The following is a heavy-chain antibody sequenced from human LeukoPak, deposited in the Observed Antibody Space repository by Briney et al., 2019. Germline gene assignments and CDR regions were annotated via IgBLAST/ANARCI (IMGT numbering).Heavy chain of an antibody. CDR1: GGSISSSSYY. CDR2: IYYSGST. V-gene: IGHV4-39*01. CDR3: ARQSAYGDLNWFDP. Sequence: SETLSLTCTVSGGSISSSSYYWGWIRQPPGKGLEWIGSIYYSGSTYYNPSLKSRVTISVDTSKNQFSLKLSSVTAADTAVYYCARQSAYGDLNWFDPWGQGTLVTVSS. J-gene: IGHJ5*02. D-gene: IGHD4-17*01.